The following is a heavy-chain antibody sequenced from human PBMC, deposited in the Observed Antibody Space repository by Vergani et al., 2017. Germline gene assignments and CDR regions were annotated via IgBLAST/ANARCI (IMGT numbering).Heavy chain of an antibody. CDR2: ISGSGGST. CDR1: GFTFSSYA. V-gene: IGHV3-23*01. CDR3: VKFPERYSSGWYGDAFDI. J-gene: IGHJ3*02. D-gene: IGHD6-19*01. Sequence: EVQLLESGGGLLQPGGSLRLSCAASGFTFSSYAMNWVRQAPGKGLEWVSSISGSGGSTYYADSVKGRFTISRDNSKNTVYLQMNSLRAEDTAVYYCVKFPERYSSGWYGDAFDIWGQGTMVTGSS.